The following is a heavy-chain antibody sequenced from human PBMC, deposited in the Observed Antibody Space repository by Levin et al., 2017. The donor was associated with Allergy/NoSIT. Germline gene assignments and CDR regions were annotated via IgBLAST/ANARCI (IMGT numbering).Heavy chain of an antibody. CDR2: ISGSGGST. J-gene: IGHJ4*02. CDR1: GFTFSSYA. V-gene: IGHV3-23*01. Sequence: GESLKISCAASGFTFSSYAMSWVRQAPGKGLEWVSAISGSGGSTYYADSVKGRFTISRDNSKNTLYLQMNSLRAEDTAVYYCAKEGRDGYNWSPRVYYFDYWGQGTLVTVSS. CDR3: AKEGRDGYNWSPRVYYFDY. D-gene: IGHD5-24*01.